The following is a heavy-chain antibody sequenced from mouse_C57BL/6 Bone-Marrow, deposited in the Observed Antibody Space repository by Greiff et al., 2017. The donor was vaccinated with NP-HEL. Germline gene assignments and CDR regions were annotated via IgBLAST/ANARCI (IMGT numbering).Heavy chain of an antibody. Sequence: EVMLVESGPGLAKPSPPLSLTFSFTGYSITSDYWNWIRKFPGNKLESMGYISYSGSTYYNPSLKSRISITLDTSKNQYYLQLNSVTTEDTATYYCARSPLWLRRNYYAMDYWGQGTSVTVSS. CDR2: ISYSGST. CDR3: ARSPLWLRRNYYAMDY. D-gene: IGHD2-2*01. J-gene: IGHJ4*01. CDR1: GYSITSDY. V-gene: IGHV3-8*01.